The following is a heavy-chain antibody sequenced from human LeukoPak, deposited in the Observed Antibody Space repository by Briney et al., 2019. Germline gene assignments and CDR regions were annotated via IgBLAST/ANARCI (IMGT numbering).Heavy chain of an antibody. V-gene: IGHV3-33*01. CDR3: ARDRLSTYDYFDT. D-gene: IGHD2-21*01. Sequence: PGRSLRLSCAASGFSFSDYGMHWVRQAPGKGLEWVAVMWYDGSNQYYADSVKGRFTVSRDNSKNTLYLQMDSLRAEDTAVYFCARDRLSTYDYFDTWGQGTLVTVSS. CDR2: MWYDGSNQ. CDR1: GFSFSDYG. J-gene: IGHJ4*02.